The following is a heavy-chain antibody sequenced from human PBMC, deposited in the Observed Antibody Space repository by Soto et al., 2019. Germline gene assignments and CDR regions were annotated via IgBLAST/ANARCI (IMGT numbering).Heavy chain of an antibody. Sequence: QVQLQESGPGLVKPLGTLSLTCAVSGDSISNNNCWNWVRQPPGKGLEWIGEICDSGTTNDNPSLKSRVTMSVDKSKNQFSLRLSSLTAADTAVYYCARRRITTFGVVITGYGMDVWGQGTTVTVSS. V-gene: IGHV4-4*02. CDR1: GDSISNNNC. CDR3: ARRRITTFGVVITGYGMDV. D-gene: IGHD3-3*01. J-gene: IGHJ6*02. CDR2: ICDSGTT.